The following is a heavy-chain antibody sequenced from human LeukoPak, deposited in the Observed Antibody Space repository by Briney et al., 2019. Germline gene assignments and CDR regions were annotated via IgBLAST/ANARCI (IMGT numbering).Heavy chain of an antibody. J-gene: IGHJ4*02. V-gene: IGHV1-8*03. Sequence: GASVKVSCKASGYTFTSYDINWVRQATGQGLEWMGWMNPNSGNTAYAQNFQGRATITRNTSISTAYMELSSLRSEDTAVYYCAREDYYDSGSNDYWGQGTLVTVSS. CDR2: MNPNSGNT. D-gene: IGHD3-22*01. CDR3: AREDYYDSGSNDY. CDR1: GYTFTSYD.